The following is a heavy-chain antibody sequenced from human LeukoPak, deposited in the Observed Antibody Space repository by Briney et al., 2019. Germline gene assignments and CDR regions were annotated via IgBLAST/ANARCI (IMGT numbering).Heavy chain of an antibody. Sequence: SETLSVTCTVSGGSISSGGYYWSWIRQHPGKGLEWIGYIYYSGSTYYNPSLKSRVTISVDTSKNQFSLKLSSVTAADTAVYYCASTSAEYENWFDPWGQGTLVTVSS. V-gene: IGHV4-31*03. CDR1: GGSISSGGYY. J-gene: IGHJ5*02. CDR3: ASTSAEYENWFDP. D-gene: IGHD2-2*01. CDR2: IYYSGST.